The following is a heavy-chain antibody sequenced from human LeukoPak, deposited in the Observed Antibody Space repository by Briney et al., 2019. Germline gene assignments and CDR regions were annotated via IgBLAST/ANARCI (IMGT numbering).Heavy chain of an antibody. CDR3: ARDSGTSGEVKFDP. CDR1: GDSMSNYY. J-gene: IGHJ5*02. CDR2: IYTSGST. D-gene: IGHD3-10*01. Sequence: ASETLSLTCSVSGDSMSNYYWSWIRQSAGKGLEWIGRIYTSGSTHYNPSLKSRVTMSVDTSKNQISLKLKSVTAADTAVYSCARDSGTSGEVKFDPWGQGALVTVSS. V-gene: IGHV4-4*07.